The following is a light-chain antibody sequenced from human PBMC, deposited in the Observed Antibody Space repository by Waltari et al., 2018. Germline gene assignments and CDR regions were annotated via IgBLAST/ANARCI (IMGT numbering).Light chain of an antibody. Sequence: QSVLTQPPSVSGAPGQRVTISCTGSNSNIGAGYDGHWYQQFPGTDPKLLIFGNNNRPSGVPDRFSVSKSGTSASLAITGLQAEDEADYYCQSYDISLSAWVFGGGTKLAVL. V-gene: IGLV1-40*01. CDR1: NSNIGAGYD. J-gene: IGLJ3*02. CDR2: GNN. CDR3: QSYDISLSAWV.